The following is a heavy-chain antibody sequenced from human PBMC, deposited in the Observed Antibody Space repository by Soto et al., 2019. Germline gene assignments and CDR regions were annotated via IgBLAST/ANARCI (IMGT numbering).Heavy chain of an antibody. Sequence: GESLKISCNGSGYSFTIYCIGLVLQMPGKGLEWMGIIYPGDPDTRYSPSFQGQVTISADKSISTAYLQWSSLKASDTAMYYCARPYYYYGMDVWGQGTTVTVSS. CDR3: ARPYYYYGMDV. CDR2: IYPGDPDT. J-gene: IGHJ6*02. V-gene: IGHV5-51*01. CDR1: GYSFTIYC.